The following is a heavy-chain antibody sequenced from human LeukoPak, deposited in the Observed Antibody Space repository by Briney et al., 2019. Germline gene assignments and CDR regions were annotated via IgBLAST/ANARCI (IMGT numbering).Heavy chain of an antibody. J-gene: IGHJ4*02. CDR1: GFTFSSYA. CDR3: AKWTDYYGSGSYYHDY. D-gene: IGHD3-10*01. V-gene: IGHV3-23*01. CDR2: ISGSGGST. Sequence: PGGSLRLSCAASGFTFSSYAMSWVRQAPGKGLEWVSAISGSGGSTYYADSVKGRFTISRDNSKNTLYLQMNSLRAEDTAVYYCAKWTDYYGSGSYYHDYWGQGTLVTVSS.